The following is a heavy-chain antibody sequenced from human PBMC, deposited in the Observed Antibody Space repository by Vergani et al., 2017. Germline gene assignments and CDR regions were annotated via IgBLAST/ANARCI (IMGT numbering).Heavy chain of an antibody. Sequence: EVQLVESGGGLVQPGGSLRLSCAASGFTFSSYSMNWVRQAPGKGLEWVSYISSSSSTIYYADSVKGRLTISRDNAKNSLYLQMNSLRAEDTAVYYCAREGYCSSTSCYVEGLYYFDYWGQGTLVTVSS. CDR3: AREGYCSSTSCYVEGLYYFDY. D-gene: IGHD2-2*01. CDR2: ISSSSSTI. CDR1: GFTFSSYS. V-gene: IGHV3-48*04. J-gene: IGHJ4*02.